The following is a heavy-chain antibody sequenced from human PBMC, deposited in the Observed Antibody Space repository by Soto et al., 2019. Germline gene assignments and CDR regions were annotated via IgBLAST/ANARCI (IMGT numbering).Heavy chain of an antibody. J-gene: IGHJ4*02. CDR2: INPSGGST. CDR3: ARAVNYYGSGSPDYFDY. V-gene: IGHV1-46*01. D-gene: IGHD3-10*01. CDR1: GYTFTSYY. Sequence: ASVKVSCKASGYTFTSYYMHWVRQAPGQGLEWMGIINPSGGSTSYAQKFQGRVTMTRDTSTSTVYMELSSLRSEDTAVYYCARAVNYYGSGSPDYFDYWGQGTLVTVSS.